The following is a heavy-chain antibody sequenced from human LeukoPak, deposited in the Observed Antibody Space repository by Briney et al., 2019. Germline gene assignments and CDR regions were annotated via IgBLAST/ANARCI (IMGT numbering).Heavy chain of an antibody. J-gene: IGHJ1*01. V-gene: IGHV4-4*07. CDR2: IHISGTT. D-gene: IGHD2/OR15-2a*01. CDR3: ATYSITGAWAEYFLH. CDR1: GGSISDYY. Sequence: ASETLSLTCTVSGGSISDYYWSWVRQPAGKGLEWIGRIHISGTTYYNPSLKSRFTMSIDTPKNQFSLKLSSVTAADTAVYYCATYSITGAWAEYFLHWGQGTLVTVSS.